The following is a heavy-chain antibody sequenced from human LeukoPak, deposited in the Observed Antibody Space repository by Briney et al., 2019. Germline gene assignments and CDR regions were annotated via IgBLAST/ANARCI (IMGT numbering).Heavy chain of an antibody. Sequence: SQTLSLTCGVSGGSISSGGYSWSWIRQPPGRGLEWIGYIYHSGSTYYTPSLKSRATISVDRSQTPCFLKLSSVTAADTAVYYCARAPAGPYGVFPYGMDVWGQGTTVTVSS. J-gene: IGHJ6*02. CDR2: IYHSGST. V-gene: IGHV4-30-2*01. CDR1: GGSISSGGYS. D-gene: IGHD4-17*01. CDR3: ARAPAGPYGVFPYGMDV.